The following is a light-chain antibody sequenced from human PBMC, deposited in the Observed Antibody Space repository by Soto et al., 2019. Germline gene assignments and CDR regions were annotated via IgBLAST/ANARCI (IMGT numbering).Light chain of an antibody. CDR1: SSDVGGYDY. Sequence: QSALTQPASVSGSPGQSFTISCTGTSSDVGGYDYVSWFQQHPCKAPKLMIYDVSNRPSGVSHRFTGSKSGNTGSLTISGLQAEDEAACYCSSYTGSSTVVFGGGTKLTVL. CDR2: DVS. CDR3: SSYTGSSTVV. V-gene: IGLV2-14*01. J-gene: IGLJ2*01.